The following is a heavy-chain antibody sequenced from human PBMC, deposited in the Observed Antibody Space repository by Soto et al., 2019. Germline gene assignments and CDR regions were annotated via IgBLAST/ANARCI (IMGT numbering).Heavy chain of an antibody. Sequence: EVQLLESGGGLVQPGGSLRLSCAASGFTFSSYATSWVRQAPGKGLEWVSAISGSGGSTYYADSVKGRFTISRDNSKNTLYLQMNSLRAEDTAVYYCAKDRKYSYAKYYFDYWGQGTLVTVSS. J-gene: IGHJ4*02. V-gene: IGHV3-23*01. CDR1: GFTFSSYA. D-gene: IGHD5-18*01. CDR3: AKDRKYSYAKYYFDY. CDR2: ISGSGGST.